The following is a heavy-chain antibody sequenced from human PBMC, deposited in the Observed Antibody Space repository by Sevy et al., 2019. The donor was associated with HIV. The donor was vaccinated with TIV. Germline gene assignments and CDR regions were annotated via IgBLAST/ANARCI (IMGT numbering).Heavy chain of an antibody. D-gene: IGHD5-18*01. V-gene: IGHV1-8*01. J-gene: IGHJ6*02. CDR1: GYTFTSYD. Sequence: ASVKVSCKASGYTFTSYDINWVRQATGQGLEWMGWMNPNSGNTGYAQKFQGRVTMTRNTSISTAYMELSSLRSEDTAVYYCARSFPVTAMVRYYHYGMDVWGQGTTVTVSS. CDR2: MNPNSGNT. CDR3: ARSFPVTAMVRYYHYGMDV.